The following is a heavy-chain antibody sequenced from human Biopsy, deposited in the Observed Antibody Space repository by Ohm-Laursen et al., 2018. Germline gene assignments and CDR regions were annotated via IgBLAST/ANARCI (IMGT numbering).Heavy chain of an antibody. D-gene: IGHD6-19*01. V-gene: IGHV4-4*07. J-gene: IGHJ2*01. Sequence: SETLSLTCSVSGGSTNDYFWSWIRQPAGETLEWIGRIYSIGGSRYNPSLKGRISMSRGPSNNQCSLTFTSVTAADTAVYYCARTPGKAVAGRFLDLWGRGTLVTVSS. CDR3: ARTPGKAVAGRFLDL. CDR1: GGSTNDYF. CDR2: IYSIGGS.